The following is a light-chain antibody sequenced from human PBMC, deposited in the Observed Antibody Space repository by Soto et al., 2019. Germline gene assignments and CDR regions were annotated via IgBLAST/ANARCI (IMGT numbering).Light chain of an antibody. CDR1: QSITSY. Sequence: IHMTHSPSSLSASVLYRVTITFLASQSITSYLNWYQQKPGKAPKLLIYAASTLQSGVPSRFSGSGSGTEFTLTISSLQPEDFATYYCQQSYSTPWTFGGGTKVDIK. CDR3: QQSYSTPWT. V-gene: IGKV1-39*01. CDR2: AAS. J-gene: IGKJ4*01.